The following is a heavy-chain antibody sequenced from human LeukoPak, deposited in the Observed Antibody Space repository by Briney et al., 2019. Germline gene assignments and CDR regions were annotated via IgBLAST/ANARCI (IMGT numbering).Heavy chain of an antibody. CDR1: GGTFSSYA. CDR3: ARSYYGSGSYWYYFDY. J-gene: IGHJ4*02. V-gene: IGHV1-69*01. D-gene: IGHD3-10*01. Sequence: SVKVSCKASGGTFSSYAISWVRQAPGQGLEWMGGIIPIFGTANYAQKFQGRVTITADEPTSTAYMELSSLRSEDTAVYYCARSYYGSGSYWYYFDYWGQGTLVTVSS. CDR2: IIPIFGTA.